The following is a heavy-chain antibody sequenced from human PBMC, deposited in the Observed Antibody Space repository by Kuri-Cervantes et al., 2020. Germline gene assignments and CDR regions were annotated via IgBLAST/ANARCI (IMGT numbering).Heavy chain of an antibody. Sequence: ASVKVSCKASGYTFTSYYMHWVRQAPGQGLEWMGIINPSGGSTSYAQKFQGRVTMTRDTSISTAYMELSRLRSDDTAVYYCYSLHDSSGYYHDYWGQGTLVTVSS. CDR2: INPSGGST. CDR3: YSLHDSSGYYHDY. J-gene: IGHJ4*02. V-gene: IGHV1-46*01. D-gene: IGHD3-22*01. CDR1: GYTFTSYY.